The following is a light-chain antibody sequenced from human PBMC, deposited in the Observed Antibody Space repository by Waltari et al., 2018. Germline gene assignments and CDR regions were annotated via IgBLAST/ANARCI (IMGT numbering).Light chain of an antibody. Sequence: EIVLTQSPGTLSLSPGERATLSCRASQSVSSSYLAWYQQKPGQAPRVLIHGASNRATGIPDSFRGSGSGTDFTLTISRLEPEDFAVYYCQQYGSSPWTFGQGTKVEIK. CDR1: QSVSSSY. J-gene: IGKJ1*01. CDR2: GAS. CDR3: QQYGSSPWT. V-gene: IGKV3-20*01.